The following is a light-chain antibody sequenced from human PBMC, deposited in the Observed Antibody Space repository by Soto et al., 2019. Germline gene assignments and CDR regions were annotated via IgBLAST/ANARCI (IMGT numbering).Light chain of an antibody. V-gene: IGKV3-15*01. CDR1: QSVGNN. CDR3: QHYGDWPLT. CDR2: ATS. Sequence: EIVVTQSPATLSVSPGERATLSCRASQSVGNNFAWYQQKPGQAPRLLIFATSTTATGVPARFSGSGSGTEFTLTISGLQSEDFAVYYCQHYGDWPLTFGGGAKVEIE. J-gene: IGKJ4*01.